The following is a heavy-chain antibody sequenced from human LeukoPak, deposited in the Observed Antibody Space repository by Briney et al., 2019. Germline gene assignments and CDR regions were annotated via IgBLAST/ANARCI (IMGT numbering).Heavy chain of an antibody. Sequence: EASVKVSCKASGYTFHSYGISWVRQAPGQGLEWMGCISAYYGNTNYAQKLQGRVTMTTDTSTSTDYMDLRSLRSDDTAVYYCARPASGYDAFDIWGQGTMVTVSS. CDR3: ARPASGYDAFDI. CDR1: GYTFHSYG. D-gene: IGHD3-22*01. V-gene: IGHV1-18*01. J-gene: IGHJ3*02. CDR2: ISAYYGNT.